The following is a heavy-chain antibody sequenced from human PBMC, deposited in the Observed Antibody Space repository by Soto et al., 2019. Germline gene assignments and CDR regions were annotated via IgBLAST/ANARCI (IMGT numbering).Heavy chain of an antibody. V-gene: IGHV1-18*01. CDR2: ISLYSDGT. J-gene: IGHJ5*02. CDR3: ARVVPGAEDWFGP. Sequence: ASVKVSCKASGYTFSNYGITWVRQAPGQPLEWLGWISLYSDGTNYAQKFQGRVSMTTDTSTTTAYMELRSLRSDDTAVYYCARVVPGAEDWFGPWGQGTLVTVSS. CDR1: GYTFSNYG. D-gene: IGHD2-2*01.